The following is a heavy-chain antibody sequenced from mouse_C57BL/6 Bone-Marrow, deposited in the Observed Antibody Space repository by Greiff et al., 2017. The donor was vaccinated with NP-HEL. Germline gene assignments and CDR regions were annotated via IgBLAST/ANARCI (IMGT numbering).Heavy chain of an antibody. Sequence: VQLQESGAELMKPGASVKLSCKASGYTFTGYWIAWVKPRPGHGLEWIGDILPGSGCTNYNEKFKGKATLTADTSSNTAYMQLSSLTTEDSAVYYCGRHSKYSFAYWGQGTLVTVSA. D-gene: IGHD2-5*01. V-gene: IGHV1-9*01. CDR1: GYTFTGYW. J-gene: IGHJ3*01. CDR2: ILPGSGCT. CDR3: GRHSKYSFAY.